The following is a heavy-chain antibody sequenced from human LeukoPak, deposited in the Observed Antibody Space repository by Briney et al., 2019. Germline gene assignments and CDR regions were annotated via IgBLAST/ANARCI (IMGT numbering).Heavy chain of an antibody. D-gene: IGHD1-26*01. CDR3: AKARWEPNFDY. CDR2: IKQDGSEK. J-gene: IGHJ4*02. CDR1: GFTFSNAW. Sequence: GGSLRLSCAASGFTFSNAWMSWVRQAPGKGLEWVANIKQDGSEKYYVDSVKGRFTISRDNAKNSLYLQMNSLTTEDTALYYCAKARWEPNFDYWGQGTLVTVSS. V-gene: IGHV3-7*03.